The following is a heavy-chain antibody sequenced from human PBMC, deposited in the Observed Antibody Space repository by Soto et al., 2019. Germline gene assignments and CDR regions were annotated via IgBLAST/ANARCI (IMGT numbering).Heavy chain of an antibody. CDR2: IYYRGNT. Sequence: PSETLALTCSVSDDSINSDKYYWGWIRQPPGKGLEWIGSIYYRGNTYYNPSLKTRVTISVDKSKNQFSLKLSSVTTADTAVYYCARALSRPVREAFDIWGQGTMVTVSS. V-gene: IGHV4-39*07. CDR1: DDSINSDKYY. CDR3: ARALSRPVREAFDI. D-gene: IGHD3-10*01. J-gene: IGHJ3*02.